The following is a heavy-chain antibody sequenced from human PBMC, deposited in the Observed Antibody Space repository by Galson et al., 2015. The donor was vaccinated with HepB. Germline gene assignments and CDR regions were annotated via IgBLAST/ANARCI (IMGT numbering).Heavy chain of an antibody. CDR2: INPNRGGA. Sequence: SVKVSCKASGYTFTDYYIHWVRQAPGQGLEWIGWINPNRGGANYAQKFHGRVRMTRDTSMSTVYMELSRLTSADTAVYYCARGHLDEDNFWSRYPQSWFDPWGQGVPVTVSS. CDR1: GYTFTDYY. D-gene: IGHD3-3*01. CDR3: ARGHLDEDNFWSRYPQSWFDP. J-gene: IGHJ5*02. V-gene: IGHV1-2*02.